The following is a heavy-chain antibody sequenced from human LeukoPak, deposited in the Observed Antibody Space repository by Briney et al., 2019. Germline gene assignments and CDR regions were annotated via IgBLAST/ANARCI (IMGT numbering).Heavy chain of an antibody. J-gene: IGHJ4*02. D-gene: IGHD3-22*01. CDR2: IDYSGST. CDR3: AADTSGYRIFNY. V-gene: IGHV4-31*03. CDR1: GGSISRGGYC. Sequence: SETLSLTCTVSGGSISRGGYCWSWIRQHPGKGLEWIGYIDYSGSTFYNPSLKSRLTMSVDTSKNQFSLKLSSVTAADTAVYYCAADTSGYRIFNYWGQGTLVTVSS.